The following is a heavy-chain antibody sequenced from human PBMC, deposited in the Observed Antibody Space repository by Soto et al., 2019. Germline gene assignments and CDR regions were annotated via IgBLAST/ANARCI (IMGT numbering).Heavy chain of an antibody. CDR2: INPSGDST. CDR1: AYTLTGAY. V-gene: IGHV1-46*03. Sequence: QVQLVQSGAEVKKPGASVKVSCKASAYTLTGAYMHWVRQAPGQGLEWLGIINPSGDSTYYAQILHGRVAMTRETTTITVYMALTSLRSEDTAVYYCASSSVISVPDFRGQGTLLTVSS. D-gene: IGHD3-22*01. CDR3: ASSSVISVPDF. J-gene: IGHJ4*02.